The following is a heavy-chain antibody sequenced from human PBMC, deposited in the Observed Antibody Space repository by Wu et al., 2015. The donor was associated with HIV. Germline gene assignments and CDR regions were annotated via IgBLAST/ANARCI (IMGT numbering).Heavy chain of an antibody. V-gene: IGHV1-2*02. Sequence: QVQLVQSGAEVKKPGASVKVSCKASGYTFTGYFIHWVRQAPGQGLEWMGWSDPNSGGTKYAQKFQGRVTMTRDTSISTAYMELRSLRSDDTAVYYCARDPQEGSSWFDPWGQGTLSPSPQ. CDR3: ARDPQEGSSWFDP. CDR1: GYTFTGYF. J-gene: IGHJ5*02. CDR2: SDPNSGGT. D-gene: IGHD6-13*01.